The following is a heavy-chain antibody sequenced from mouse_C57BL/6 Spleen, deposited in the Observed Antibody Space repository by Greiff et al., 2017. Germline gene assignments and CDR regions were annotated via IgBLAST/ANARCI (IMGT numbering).Heavy chain of an antibody. CDR2: INPYNGGT. CDR3: ARGVRDYYAMDY. J-gene: IGHJ4*01. V-gene: IGHV1-19*01. CDR1: GYTFTDYY. D-gene: IGHD2-14*01. Sequence: EVKLQESGPVLVKPGASVKMSCKASGYTFTDYYMNWVKQSHGKSLEWIGVINPYNGGTSYNQKFKGKATLTVDKSSSTAYMELNSLTSEDSAVYYCARGVRDYYAMDYWGQGTSVTVSS.